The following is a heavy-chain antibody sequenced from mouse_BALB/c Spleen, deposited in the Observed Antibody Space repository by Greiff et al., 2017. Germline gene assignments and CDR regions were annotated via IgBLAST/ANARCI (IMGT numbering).Heavy chain of an antibody. CDR1: GYSFTGYF. CDR2: INPYNGDT. D-gene: IGHD1-1*01. J-gene: IGHJ2*01. Sequence: VQLQQSGPELVKPGASVKISCKASGYSFTGYFMNWVMQSHGKSLEWIGRINPYNGDTFYNQKFKGKATLTVDKSSSTAHMELRSLASEDSAVYYCARSTTVVDYWGQGTTLTVSS. CDR3: ARSTTVVDY. V-gene: IGHV1-20*02.